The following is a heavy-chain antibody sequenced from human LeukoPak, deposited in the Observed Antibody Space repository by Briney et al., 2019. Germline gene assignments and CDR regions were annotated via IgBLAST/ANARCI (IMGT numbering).Heavy chain of an antibody. CDR1: GFTFSSYA. J-gene: IGHJ4*02. Sequence: GRSLRLSCAASGFTFSSYAMHWVRQAPGKGLEWVAVISYDGSNEYYADSVKGRFTISRDNSKNTLYLQMNSLRAEDTAVYYCAKDGSRHYDFWSGYLYYFDYWGQGTLVTVSS. CDR3: AKDGSRHYDFWSGYLYYFDY. V-gene: IGHV3-30-3*01. CDR2: ISYDGSNE. D-gene: IGHD3-3*01.